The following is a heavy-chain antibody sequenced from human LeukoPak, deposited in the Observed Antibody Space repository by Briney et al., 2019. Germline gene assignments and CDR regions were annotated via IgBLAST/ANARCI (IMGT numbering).Heavy chain of an antibody. Sequence: PSETLSLTCAVYGGSFSGYYWNWIRQPPGKGLEWIGEINHSGRTKYNPSLKSRVTISVDTSKNQFSLILSSVTAADTAVYYCARGQFQRDYWGQGTLVTVPS. D-gene: IGHD5-24*01. V-gene: IGHV4-34*01. J-gene: IGHJ4*02. CDR1: GGSFSGYY. CDR3: ARGQFQRDY. CDR2: INHSGRT.